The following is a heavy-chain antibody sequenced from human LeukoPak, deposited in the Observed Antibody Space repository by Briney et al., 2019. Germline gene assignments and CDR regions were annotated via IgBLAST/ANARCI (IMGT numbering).Heavy chain of an antibody. Sequence: SETLSLTCAVYGGSFSGYYWSWIRQPPGKGLEWIGEINHSGSTNYNPSLKSRVTISVDTSKNQFSLKLSSVPAADRAVYYCARSMVRGVIKSQFYYYYYMDVWGKGTTVTISS. D-gene: IGHD3-10*01. J-gene: IGHJ6*03. CDR2: INHSGST. CDR3: ARSMVRGVIKSQFYYYYYMDV. CDR1: GGSFSGYY. V-gene: IGHV4-34*01.